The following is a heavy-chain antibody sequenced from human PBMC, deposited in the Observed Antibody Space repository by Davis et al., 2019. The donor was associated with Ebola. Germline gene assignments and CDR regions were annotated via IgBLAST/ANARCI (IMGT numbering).Heavy chain of an antibody. V-gene: IGHV1-69*13. CDR2: IIPVSGVP. Sequence: SVKVSCKASGGTFSSYAISWVRQAPGQGLDWMGGIIPVSGVPKYAQDFQGRVTITADESTSTAYMELSSLRSEDTAMYYYARAQPRVVTPFDYWGQGTLVTVSS. D-gene: IGHD3-3*01. CDR1: GGTFSSYA. CDR3: ARAQPRVVTPFDY. J-gene: IGHJ4*02.